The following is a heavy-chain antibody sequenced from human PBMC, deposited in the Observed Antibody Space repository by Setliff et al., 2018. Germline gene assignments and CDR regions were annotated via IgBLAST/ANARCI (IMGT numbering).Heavy chain of an antibody. Sequence: SETLSLTCSASGDSMSFSYWSWIRQPPGKGLEWIGYIYYSGSTDSHPSLKSRVSISIDTSKNQFSLNVRSVTAADTAIYYCAKGRGEMGSWGQGILVTVSS. J-gene: IGHJ5*02. CDR3: AKGRGEMGS. V-gene: IGHV4-59*01. CDR1: GDSMSFSY. D-gene: IGHD3-10*01. CDR2: IYYSGST.